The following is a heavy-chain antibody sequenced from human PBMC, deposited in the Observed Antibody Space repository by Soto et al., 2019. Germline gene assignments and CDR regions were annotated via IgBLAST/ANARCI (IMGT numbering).Heavy chain of an antibody. Sequence: PGGSLRLSCAASGFTFSSYWMSWVRQAPGKGLEWVAHTRQDGGQEYYVDSVKGRFTISRDNAKNSLYLQMNSLRVEDTAVYYCARYPNPTVAGLPFDLWRQGTLVTVSS. D-gene: IGHD6-19*01. CDR2: TRQDGGQE. J-gene: IGHJ4*02. CDR3: ARYPNPTVAGLPFDL. V-gene: IGHV3-7*03. CDR1: GFTFSSYW.